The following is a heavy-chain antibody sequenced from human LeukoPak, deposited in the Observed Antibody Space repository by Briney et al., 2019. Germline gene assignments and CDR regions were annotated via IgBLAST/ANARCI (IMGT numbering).Heavy chain of an antibody. CDR1: GFTFSSYS. D-gene: IGHD1-26*01. Sequence: GGSLRLSCAASGFTFSSYSMNWVRQAPGKGLVWVSRIDSDGSDTIYADSVKGRFTVSRDNAKNTVFLQMNRLRAEDTAVYYCARGGANHGFDIWGQGTMVTVSS. J-gene: IGHJ3*02. CDR2: IDSDGSDT. V-gene: IGHV3-74*01. CDR3: ARGGANHGFDI.